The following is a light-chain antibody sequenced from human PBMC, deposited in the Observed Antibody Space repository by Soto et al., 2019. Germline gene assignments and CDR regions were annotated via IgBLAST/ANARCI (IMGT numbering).Light chain of an antibody. Sequence: QSALTQPASVSGSPGQSITISFTGTSRDVGGYNYVSWYQHHPGKAPKLMIFDVSNRPSGVSNRFSGSKSGNTASLTISGLQPEDEADYYCSSYTTSNTRQIVFGTGTKVTVL. V-gene: IGLV2-14*03. CDR1: SRDVGGYNY. CDR3: SSYTTSNTRQIV. J-gene: IGLJ1*01. CDR2: DVS.